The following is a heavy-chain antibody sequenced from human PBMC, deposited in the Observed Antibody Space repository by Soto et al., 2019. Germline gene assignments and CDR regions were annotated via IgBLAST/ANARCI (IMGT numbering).Heavy chain of an antibody. Sequence: SETLSLTCTVSGGSISSYYWSWIRQPPGKGLEWIGYIYYSGSTNYNPSLKSRVTISVDTSKNQFSLKLSSVTAADTAVYYCARALRDDYGDYVDYFDYWGQGTLVTVSS. CDR3: ARALRDDYGDYVDYFDY. CDR2: IYYSGST. CDR1: GGSISSYY. D-gene: IGHD4-17*01. J-gene: IGHJ4*02. V-gene: IGHV4-59*01.